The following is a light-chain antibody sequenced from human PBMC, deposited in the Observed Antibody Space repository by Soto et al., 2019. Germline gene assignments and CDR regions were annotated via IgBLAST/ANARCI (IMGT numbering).Light chain of an antibody. CDR3: MQSTHFPYT. CDR1: QSLLHSDGKTY. J-gene: IGKJ2*01. CDR2: EVS. Sequence: DIVMTQTPFPLSVTPGQPASISCKSSQSLLHSDGKTYLYWYLQKPGQPPQIIMYEVSNRFSGVPDRFSGSGSGTDFTQTISRVKAEDVGVYYCMQSTHFPYTFGQGTKLEIK. V-gene: IGKV2D-29*01.